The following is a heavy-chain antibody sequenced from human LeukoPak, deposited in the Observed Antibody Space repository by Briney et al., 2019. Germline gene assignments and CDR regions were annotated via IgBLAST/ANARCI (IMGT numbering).Heavy chain of an antibody. V-gene: IGHV4-61*01. J-gene: IGHJ6*02. CDR3: ARRGPAHYDILTGTYYGMDV. Sequence: SQSLSLTCTVSGGPFSSGSYYWSWIRQPPGKGLEWIVYMYYRGSTNYNPSLKSRVTISVDTSKNQFSLRLSSVTAADTAVYYCARRGPAHYDILTGTYYGMDVWGQGTTVTVSS. CDR2: MYYRGST. CDR1: GGPFSSGSYY. D-gene: IGHD3-9*01.